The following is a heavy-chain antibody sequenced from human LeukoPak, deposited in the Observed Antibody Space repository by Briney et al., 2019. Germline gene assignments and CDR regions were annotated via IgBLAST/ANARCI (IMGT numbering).Heavy chain of an antibody. D-gene: IGHD5-12*01. J-gene: IGHJ4*02. CDR3: ARRSWLRRGPPGFDY. CDR1: GGSFSGYY. Sequence: PSETLSLTCAVYGGSFSGYYWSWIRQPPGKGLEWIGEINHSGRTNYNPSLKSRVTISVDTSKNQFSLKLSSVTAADTAVYYCARRSWLRRGPPGFDYWGQGTLVTVSS. V-gene: IGHV4-34*01. CDR2: INHSGRT.